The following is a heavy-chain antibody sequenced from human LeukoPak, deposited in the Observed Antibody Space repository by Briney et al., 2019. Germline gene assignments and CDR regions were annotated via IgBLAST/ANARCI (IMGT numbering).Heavy chain of an antibody. CDR2: IKQDGSEK. Sequence: PGGSLRLSCAASGFTFSNAWMSWVRQAPGKGLEWVANIKQDGSEKYYVDSVKGRFTISRDNAKNSLYLQMNSLRAEDTAVYYCARTKYYYGSGSYVMDVWGQGTTVTVSS. D-gene: IGHD3-10*01. V-gene: IGHV3-7*01. CDR1: GFTFSNAW. CDR3: ARTKYYYGSGSYVMDV. J-gene: IGHJ6*02.